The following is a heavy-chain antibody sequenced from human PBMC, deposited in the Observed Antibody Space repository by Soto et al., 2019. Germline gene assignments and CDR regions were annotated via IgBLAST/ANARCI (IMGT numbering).Heavy chain of an antibody. CDR3: ARTIMTGYEYNWFDP. D-gene: IGHD3-9*01. CDR1: GGSISSGGYY. V-gene: IGHV4-31*03. Sequence: SETLSLTCTVSGGSISSGGYYWSWIRQHPGKGLEWIGYIYYSGSTYYNPSLKSRVTISVDTSKNQFSLNLNSVTAADTAVYYCARTIMTGYEYNWFDPWGQGTPVTVSS. CDR2: IYYSGST. J-gene: IGHJ5*02.